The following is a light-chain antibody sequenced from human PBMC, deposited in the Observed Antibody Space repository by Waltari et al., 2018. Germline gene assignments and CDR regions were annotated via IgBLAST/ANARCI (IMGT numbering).Light chain of an antibody. Sequence: QSVLTQPPSVSAAPGQKVTISCHGSSSNIGNNYVSWYQQLPGTAPKLLIYENNKRPSGIPDRFSGSKSGTSATLGITGLQTGDEADYYCGTWDSSLSAGVFGGGTKLTVL. V-gene: IGLV1-51*02. CDR3: GTWDSSLSAGV. CDR1: SSNIGNNY. CDR2: ENN. J-gene: IGLJ3*02.